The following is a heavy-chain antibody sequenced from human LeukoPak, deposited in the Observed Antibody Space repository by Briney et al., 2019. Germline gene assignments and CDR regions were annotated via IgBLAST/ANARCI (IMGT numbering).Heavy chain of an antibody. Sequence: ASVKVSCKASGYTFTSYAMHWVRQAPGQRLEWMGWINAGNGNTKYSQKFQGRVTITRDTSASTAYMELSSLRSEDTAVYYCARGHCSSASCYHADWFDPWGQGTLVTVSS. J-gene: IGHJ5*02. V-gene: IGHV1-3*01. CDR3: ARGHCSSASCYHADWFDP. CDR2: INAGNGNT. D-gene: IGHD2-2*01. CDR1: GYTFTSYA.